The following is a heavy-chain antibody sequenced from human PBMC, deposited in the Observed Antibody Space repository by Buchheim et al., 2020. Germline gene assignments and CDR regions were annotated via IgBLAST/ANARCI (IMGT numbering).Heavy chain of an antibody. CDR2: INPSGGST. V-gene: IGHV1-46*01. J-gene: IGHJ5*02. CDR1: GYTFTSYY. CDR3: ARAGWWTAAGTGIVDWFDP. Sequence: QVQLVQSGAEVKKPGASVKVSCKASGYTFTSYYMHWVRQAPGQGLEWMGIINPSGGSTSYAQKFQGRVTMTRDTSTSTVYMELSSLRSEDTAVYYCARAGWWTAAGTGIVDWFDPWGQGTL. D-gene: IGHD6-13*01.